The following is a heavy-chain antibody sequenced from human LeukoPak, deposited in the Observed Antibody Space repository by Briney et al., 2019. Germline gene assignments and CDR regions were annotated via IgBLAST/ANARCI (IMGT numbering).Heavy chain of an antibody. Sequence: PGRTLRLSXAASGFTFSSYSMNGVCQAPGQGLEWFSSIGSSSSYIYYADSVKGRFTISRDNAKNSLYLQMNSLRAEDTAVYYCARDFTPLWFGELLALDYWGQGTLVTVSS. CDR2: IGSSSSYI. J-gene: IGHJ4*02. CDR3: ARDFTPLWFGELLALDY. D-gene: IGHD3-10*01. CDR1: GFTFSSYS. V-gene: IGHV3-21*01.